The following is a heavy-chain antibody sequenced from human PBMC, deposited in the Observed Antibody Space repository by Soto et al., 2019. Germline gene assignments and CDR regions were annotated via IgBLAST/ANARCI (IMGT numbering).Heavy chain of an antibody. Sequence: LETLCLTCSVSGGSIGGNIDYWGWIRQPPGKGLEWIATVHYSGSTYYTPSLKNRVTMTTDTSTSTAYMELRSLGSDDTAVYYCAREAWQAYGRFGDYYDYWGQGTLVTV. D-gene: IGHD3-10*01. CDR2: VHYSGST. V-gene: IGHV4-39*02. CDR1: GGSIGGNIDY. J-gene: IGHJ4*02. CDR3: AREAWQAYGRFGDYYDY.